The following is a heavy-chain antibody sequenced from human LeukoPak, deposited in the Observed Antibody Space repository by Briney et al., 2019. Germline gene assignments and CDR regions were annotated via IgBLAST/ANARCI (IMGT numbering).Heavy chain of an antibody. CDR2: IYSGGST. D-gene: IGHD4-17*01. CDR3: ARDSITVTTSEDDYYYGMDV. V-gene: IGHV3-53*04. CDR1: GFTVNSNY. Sequence: GGSLRLSCAASGFTVNSNYMSWVRQAPGKGLEWVSVIYSGGSTYYADSVKGRFTISRHNSKNTLYLQMNSLRAEGTAVYYCARDSITVTTSEDDYYYGMDVWGQGTTVTVSS. J-gene: IGHJ6*02.